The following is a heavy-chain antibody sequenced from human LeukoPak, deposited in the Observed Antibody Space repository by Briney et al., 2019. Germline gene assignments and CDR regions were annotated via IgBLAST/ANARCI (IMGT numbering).Heavy chain of an antibody. CDR3: ARTRDGSDSWAFFDY. J-gene: IGHJ4*02. CDR2: IYYSGST. D-gene: IGHD5-24*01. Sequence: PSETLSLTCTVSGGSISSSSYYWGWIRQPPGKGLEWIGTIYYSGSTYYNPSLKSRVTISVDTSKNQFSLKLSSVTAADTAVYYCARTRDGSDSWAFFDYWGQGTLVTVSS. V-gene: IGHV4-39*01. CDR1: GGSISSSSYY.